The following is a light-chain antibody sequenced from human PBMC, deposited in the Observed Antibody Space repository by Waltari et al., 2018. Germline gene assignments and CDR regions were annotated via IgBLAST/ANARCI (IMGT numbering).Light chain of an antibody. CDR1: SSDVGFYNL. CDR3: CSYAGRNIWV. J-gene: IGLJ3*02. Sequence: QSALTKPASVSGSPGQSITISCTGTSSDVGFYNLVSWYQQHPDEAPKLMVYEFIERPSGVSNRFSGSKSGNTASLTISGLQAEDEADYYCCSYAGRNIWVFGGGTKLTVV. V-gene: IGLV2-23*02. CDR2: EFI.